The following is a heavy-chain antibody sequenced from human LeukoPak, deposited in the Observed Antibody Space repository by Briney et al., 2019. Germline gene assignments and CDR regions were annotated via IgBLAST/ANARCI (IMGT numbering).Heavy chain of an antibody. CDR3: AMRDTAMDPFDY. V-gene: IGHV3-21*01. Sequence: GGSLRLSCAASGFTFSSYSMNWVRQAPGKGLEWVSSISSSSSYICYADSVKGRFTISRDNAKNSLYLQMNSLRAEDTAVYYCAMRDTAMDPFDYWGQGTLVTVSS. CDR1: GFTFSSYS. J-gene: IGHJ4*02. CDR2: ISSSSSYI. D-gene: IGHD5-18*01.